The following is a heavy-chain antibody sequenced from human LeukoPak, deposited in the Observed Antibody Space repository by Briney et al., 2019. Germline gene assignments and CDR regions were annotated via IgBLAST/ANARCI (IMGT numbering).Heavy chain of an antibody. D-gene: IGHD1-1*01. V-gene: IGHV1-2*02. CDR3: ARAGQLERPTDY. J-gene: IGHJ4*02. Sequence: ASVKVSCKASGYTFTGYYMHWVRQAPGQGLEWMGWINPSSGGTNYAQKFQGRVTMTRDTSISTAYMELSRLRSDDTAVYYCARAGQLERPTDYWGQGTLVTVSS. CDR2: INPSSGGT. CDR1: GYTFTGYY.